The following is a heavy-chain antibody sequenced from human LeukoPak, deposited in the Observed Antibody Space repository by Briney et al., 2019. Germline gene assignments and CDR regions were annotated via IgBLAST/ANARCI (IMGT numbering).Heavy chain of an antibody. V-gene: IGHV4-30-2*06. CDR1: GDSVSSGGYF. D-gene: IGHD2-2*02. CDR3: ARDRGRQLLYPRAFDI. Sequence: SETLSLTCSVSGDSVSSGGYFWSWIRQSTGKGLEWIGYIHHSGDTSYSPSLKGRVSMSVDTSKNQFSLKVTSVTAADAAVYYCARDRGRQLLYPRAFDIWGQGTMVTVSS. J-gene: IGHJ3*02. CDR2: IHHSGDT.